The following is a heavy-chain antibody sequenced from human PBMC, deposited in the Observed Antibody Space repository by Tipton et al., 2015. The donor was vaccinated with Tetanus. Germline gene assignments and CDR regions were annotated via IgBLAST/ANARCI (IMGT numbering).Heavy chain of an antibody. V-gene: IGHV5-51*01. CDR2: IDPRDSEA. D-gene: IGHD1-1*01. CDR1: GYNFSHYS. CDR3: ARRLGPYTGDYIWHLDL. Sequence: QLVQSGADVKKPGESLKISCQISGYNFSHYSIGWVRQMPGKGLQWVGIIDPRDSEARYGPSFQGHVTISADKSISTAYLQWSSLKASDTAVYYCARRLGPYTGDYIWHLDLWGRGTLVTVSS. J-gene: IGHJ2*01.